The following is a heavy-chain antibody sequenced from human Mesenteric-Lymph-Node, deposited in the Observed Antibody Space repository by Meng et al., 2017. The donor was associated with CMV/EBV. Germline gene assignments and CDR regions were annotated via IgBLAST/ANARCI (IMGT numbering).Heavy chain of an antibody. CDR1: GYSINRGFY. Sequence: SETLSLTCTVSGYSINRGFYWGWIRQPPGKGLEWIGTIYHSGITYYNPSLKSRVTISVDTSKNQFSLKLRSVTAADTAVYYCARALRQYDDFWSGYYTPFDYWGQGTLVTVSS. J-gene: IGHJ4*02. CDR2: IYHSGIT. V-gene: IGHV4-38-2*02. CDR3: ARALRQYDDFWSGYYTPFDY. D-gene: IGHD3-3*01.